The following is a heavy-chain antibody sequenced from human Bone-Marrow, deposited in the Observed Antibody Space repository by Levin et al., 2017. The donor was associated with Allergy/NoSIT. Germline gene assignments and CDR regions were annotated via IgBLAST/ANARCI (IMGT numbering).Heavy chain of an antibody. Sequence: SETLSLTCSVSVDSFTSYYWTWIRQSPGKGLEWIGFIYYSGTTKNNPSLKSRVYMSVDTSRKQFSLQLTSVTTADPAVYYCAATPKVGTDAFDFWGQGTVVTVSS. D-gene: IGHD1-26*01. CDR1: VDSFTSYY. J-gene: IGHJ3*01. CDR3: AATPKVGTDAFDF. CDR2: IYYSGTT. V-gene: IGHV4-59*01.